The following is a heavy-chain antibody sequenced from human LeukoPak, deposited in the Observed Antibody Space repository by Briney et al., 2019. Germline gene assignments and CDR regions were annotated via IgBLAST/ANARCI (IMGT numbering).Heavy chain of an antibody. CDR2: IWYVGSNK. Sequence: GRSLRLSCAASGFTFSSYGMHWVRQAPGKGLEWVAVIWYVGSNKYYADSVRGRFTISRDNSKNTLYLQMNSLRAEDTAVYYCARGGTYCSGGSCYSLDYWGQGTLVTVSS. CDR1: GFTFSSYG. V-gene: IGHV3-33*01. CDR3: ARGGTYCSGGSCYSLDY. D-gene: IGHD2-15*01. J-gene: IGHJ4*02.